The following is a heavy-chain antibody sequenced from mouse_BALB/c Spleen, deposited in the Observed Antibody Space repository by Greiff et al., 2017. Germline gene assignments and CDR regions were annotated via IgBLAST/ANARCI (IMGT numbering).Heavy chain of an antibody. CDR2: ISYSGST. D-gene: IGHD1-1*01. J-gene: IGHJ1*01. V-gene: IGHV3-2*02. CDR3: ARRYYGSRGWYFDV. CDR1: GYSITSDYA. Sequence: DVKLQESGPGLVKPSQSLSLTCTVTGYSITSDYAWNWIRQFPGNKLEWMGYISYSGSTSYNPSLKSRISITRDTSKNQFFLQLNSVTTEDTATYYCARRYYGSRGWYFDVWGAGTTVTVSS.